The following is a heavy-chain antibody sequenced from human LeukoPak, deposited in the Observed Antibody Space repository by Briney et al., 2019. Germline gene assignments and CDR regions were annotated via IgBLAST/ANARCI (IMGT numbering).Heavy chain of an antibody. CDR3: ARNYGGNSGN. CDR2: ITVYNGNA. V-gene: IGHV1-18*01. Sequence: ASVKVSCKASGYTFTSYPISWVRQAPGQGLEWMGWITVYNGNANYAQNLQGRVTMTTDTSTSTAYMELRSLRSDDTAVYYCARNYGGNSGNWGQGTLVTVSS. J-gene: IGHJ4*02. CDR1: GYTFTSYP. D-gene: IGHD4-23*01.